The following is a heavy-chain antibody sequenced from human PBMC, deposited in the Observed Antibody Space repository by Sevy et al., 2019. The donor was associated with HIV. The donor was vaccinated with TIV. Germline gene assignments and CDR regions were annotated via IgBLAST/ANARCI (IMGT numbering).Heavy chain of an antibody. D-gene: IGHD3-22*01. Sequence: GGSLRLSCAASGFTFSYYTMNWVRQAPGKGLEWVSSISSGSSYIFYADSMKGRFTVSGDNAKNSLFLQMNSLRDEDTALYYCARSTDYYDNSGYDSWGRGTLVTVSS. CDR2: ISSGSSYI. CDR3: ARSTDYYDNSGYDS. CDR1: GFTFSYYT. J-gene: IGHJ4*02. V-gene: IGHV3-21*03.